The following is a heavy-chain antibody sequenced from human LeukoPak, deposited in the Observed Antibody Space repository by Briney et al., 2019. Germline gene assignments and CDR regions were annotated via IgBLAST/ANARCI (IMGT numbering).Heavy chain of an antibody. CDR1: RFTFSSLA. CDR3: AKGHSLYGSGSFMDV. D-gene: IGHD3-10*01. Sequence: PGGSLRLSCAASRFTFSSLAMSWVRQVPGKGLEWVSAISGSGGSTYYADSVKGRFTISRDNSKNTLYLQMNSLRVEDTAVYYCAKGHSLYGSGSFMDVWGKGTTVTVSS. CDR2: ISGSGGST. V-gene: IGHV3-23*01. J-gene: IGHJ6*03.